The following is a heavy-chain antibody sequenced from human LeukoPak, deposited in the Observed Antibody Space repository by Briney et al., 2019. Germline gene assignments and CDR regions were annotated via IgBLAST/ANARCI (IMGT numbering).Heavy chain of an antibody. CDR1: GGSISSSSYY. J-gene: IGHJ4*02. V-gene: IGHV4-39*01. Sequence: PSETLSLTCTVSGGSISSSSYYWGWTRQPPGKGLEWIGSIYYSGSTYYNPSLKSRVTISVDTSKNQFSLKLSSVTAADTAVYYCARVTAYDGSGYYKYYFDYWGQGTLVTVSS. CDR2: IYYSGST. D-gene: IGHD3-22*01. CDR3: ARVTAYDGSGYYKYYFDY.